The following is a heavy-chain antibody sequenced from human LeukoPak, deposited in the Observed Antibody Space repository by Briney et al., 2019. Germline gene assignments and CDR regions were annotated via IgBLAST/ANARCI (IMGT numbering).Heavy chain of an antibody. D-gene: IGHD6-13*01. CDR2: IIPIFGTA. V-gene: IGHV1-69*13. Sequence: SVTVSCKASGGTFSSYAISWVRQAPGQELEWMGGIIPIFGTANNAQKFQGRVTITADASTSTAYMELSSLRSEDTAVYYCASSSQGIAAKYNWFDPWGQGTLVTVSS. CDR3: ASSSQGIAAKYNWFDP. J-gene: IGHJ5*02. CDR1: GGTFSSYA.